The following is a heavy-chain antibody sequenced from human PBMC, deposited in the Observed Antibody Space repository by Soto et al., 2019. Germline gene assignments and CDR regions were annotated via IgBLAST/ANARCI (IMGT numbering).Heavy chain of an antibody. D-gene: IGHD5-12*01. J-gene: IGHJ6*03. V-gene: IGHV4-59*01. Sequence: SETLSLTCTVSGVSISSYYWSWIRQPPGKGLEWIGYIYYSGSTNYNPSLKSRVTISVDTSKNQFSLKLSSVTAADTAVYYCASYSGYGWGYYYYMDVWGKGTTVTVSS. CDR2: IYYSGST. CDR3: ASYSGYGWGYYYYMDV. CDR1: GVSISSYY.